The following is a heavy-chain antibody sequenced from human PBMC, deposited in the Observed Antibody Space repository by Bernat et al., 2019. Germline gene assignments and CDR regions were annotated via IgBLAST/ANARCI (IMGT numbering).Heavy chain of an antibody. J-gene: IGHJ6*02. D-gene: IGHD3-3*01. CDR1: GGSISSSSYY. V-gene: IGHV4-39*01. CDR2: IYYSGST. CDR3: ARGFTIFGVVTTYYYGMDV. Sequence: QLQLQESGPGLVKPSETLSLTCTVSGGSISSSSYYWGWIRQPPGKWLEWIGSIYYSGSTYYNPSLKSRVAMFVDTSKNRFSLKLSSVTAADTAVYYCARGFTIFGVVTTYYYGMDVWGQGTTVTVSS.